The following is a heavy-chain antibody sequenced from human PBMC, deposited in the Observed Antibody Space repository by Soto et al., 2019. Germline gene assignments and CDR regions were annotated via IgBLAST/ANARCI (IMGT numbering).Heavy chain of an antibody. J-gene: IGHJ4*02. CDR3: VRSGDNYNLLDF. Sequence: GGSLRLSCAASGFTFSDYYMSWLRQTPGKGLEWIGYSSNSGSFTRYADSVKGRFSISRDNAKNSLYLQINSLRGEDTAIYYCVRSGDNYNLLDFWGQGTPVTVSS. D-gene: IGHD1-1*01. CDR2: SSNSGSFT. CDR1: GFTFSDYY. V-gene: IGHV3-11*06.